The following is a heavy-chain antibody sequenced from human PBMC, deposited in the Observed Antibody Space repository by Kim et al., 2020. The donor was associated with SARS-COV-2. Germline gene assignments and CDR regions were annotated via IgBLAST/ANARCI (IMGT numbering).Heavy chain of an antibody. CDR1: GFSFGSYS. D-gene: IGHD3-16*01. V-gene: IGHV3-9*01. J-gene: IGHJ1*01. CDR2: ISWNSGNI. CDR3: AKGGGAVADGCNP. Sequence: GGSLRLSCAASGFSFGSYSMHWVRQSPGKGLEWVAGISWNSGNIFYGKSVKGRVTISRDNAKIALYLQLRSLRPEDTAMYYCAKGGGAVADGCNPWGQGT.